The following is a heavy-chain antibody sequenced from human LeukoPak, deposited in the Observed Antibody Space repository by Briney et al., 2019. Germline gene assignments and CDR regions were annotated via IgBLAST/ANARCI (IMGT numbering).Heavy chain of an antibody. CDR2: ISSSGNTT. Sequence: GGSLRLSXAASGFTFSSYEMNWARQAPGKGLEWISYISSSGNTTHYADSAKGRFTISRDNAKNSLYLQMNSLRGEDTAVYYCAAKEGTRSDFDYWGQGPLVTVAA. D-gene: IGHD1-14*01. CDR1: GFTFSSYE. V-gene: IGHV3-48*03. CDR3: AAKEGTRSDFDY. J-gene: IGHJ4*02.